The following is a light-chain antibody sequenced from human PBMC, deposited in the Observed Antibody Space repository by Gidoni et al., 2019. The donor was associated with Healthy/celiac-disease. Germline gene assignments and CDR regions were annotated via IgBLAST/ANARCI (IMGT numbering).Light chain of an antibody. J-gene: IGKJ5*01. CDR1: QSVSSN. Sequence: LSCRASQSVSSNLAWYQQKPGQAPRLLIYGASTRATGIPARFSGSGSGTEFTLTISSLQSEDFAVYYCQQFNNWPPITFGQGTRLEIK. CDR3: QQFNNWPPIT. CDR2: GAS. V-gene: IGKV3-15*01.